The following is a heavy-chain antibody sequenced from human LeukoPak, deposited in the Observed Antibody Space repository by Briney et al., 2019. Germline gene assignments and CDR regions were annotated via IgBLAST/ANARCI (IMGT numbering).Heavy chain of an antibody. CDR3: ARDRPYYYDSSGYYLDY. D-gene: IGHD3-22*01. J-gene: IGHJ4*02. CDR2: ISSSSSTI. V-gene: IGHV3-48*01. Sequence: PGGSLRLSCAASGFTFSSYSMNRVRQAPGKGLEWVSYISSSSSTIYYADSVMGRFTISRDNAKNSLYLQMNSLRAEDTAVYYCARDRPYYYDSSGYYLDYWGQGTLVTVSS. CDR1: GFTFSSYS.